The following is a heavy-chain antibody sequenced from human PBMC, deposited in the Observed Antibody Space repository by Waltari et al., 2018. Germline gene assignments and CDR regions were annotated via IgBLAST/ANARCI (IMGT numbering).Heavy chain of an antibody. D-gene: IGHD2-21*02. CDR1: GGSFSGYY. CDR2: INHSGST. V-gene: IGHV4-34*01. Sequence: QVQLQQWGAGLLKPSETLSLTCAVYGGSFSGYYWSWIRQPPGKGLEWIGEINHSGSTNYNPSLKSRVTISVDTSKNQFSLKLSSVTAADTAVYYCARGGVVVTAYNWFDPWGQGTLVTVSS. J-gene: IGHJ5*02. CDR3: ARGGVVVTAYNWFDP.